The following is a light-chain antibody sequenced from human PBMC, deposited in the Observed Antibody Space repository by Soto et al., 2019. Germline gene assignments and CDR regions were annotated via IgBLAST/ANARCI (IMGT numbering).Light chain of an antibody. J-gene: IGLJ3*02. CDR3: CSYAGSSTWV. CDR2: EVS. V-gene: IGLV2-23*02. Sequence: QSVLTQPASVSGSPGQSITISCTGISSDVGGDDYVAWYQQHPGKAPKLMIYEVSNRPSGVSNRFPGSKSGNTASLTISGLQAEDEADYYCCSYAGSSTWVFGGGTKLTVL. CDR1: SSDVGGDDY.